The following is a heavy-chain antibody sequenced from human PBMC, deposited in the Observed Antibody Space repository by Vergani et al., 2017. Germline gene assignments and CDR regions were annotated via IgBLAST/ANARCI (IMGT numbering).Heavy chain of an antibody. V-gene: IGHV5-51*01. J-gene: IGHJ4*02. D-gene: IGHD1-1*01. Sequence: VELVQSGREMRNPGVSLKISCNCSKYIFGNYLKVWVRQTTGKGLELMGIIYPADSDTRYSPYFQGQVTISADNSSSTAFLQWDSLKASDTDLYYCARHTTYTDSWGQGTLVTVSS. CDR3: ARHTTYTDS. CDR1: KYIFGNYL. CDR2: IYPADSDT.